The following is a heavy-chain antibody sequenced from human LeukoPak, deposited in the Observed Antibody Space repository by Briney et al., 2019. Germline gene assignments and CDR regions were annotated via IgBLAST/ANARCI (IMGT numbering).Heavy chain of an antibody. Sequence: ASVKVSCTASGDILNSYHIHWVRQAPGQGLEWMGWMNPNSGNTGYAQKFQGRVTMTRNTSISTAYMELSSLRSEDTAVYYCARGPRWAPRTWGQGTLVTVSS. V-gene: IGHV1-8*02. CDR2: MNPNSGNT. CDR3: ARGPRWAPRT. CDR1: GDILNSYH. J-gene: IGHJ5*02. D-gene: IGHD4-23*01.